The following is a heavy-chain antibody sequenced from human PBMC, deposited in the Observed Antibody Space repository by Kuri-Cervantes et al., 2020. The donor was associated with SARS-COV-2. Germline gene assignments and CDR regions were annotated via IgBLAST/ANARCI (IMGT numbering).Heavy chain of an antibody. CDR2: ISGSGGST. Sequence: GESLKISCAASGFTFSDYYMSWVRQAPGKGLEWVSAISGSGGSTYYADSVKGRFTISRDNSKNTLYLQMNSLRAEDTAVYYCAKDLTIAVAGFNWYFDLWGRGTLVTVSS. CDR1: GFTFSDYY. V-gene: IGHV3-23*01. D-gene: IGHD6-19*01. J-gene: IGHJ2*01. CDR3: AKDLTIAVAGFNWYFDL.